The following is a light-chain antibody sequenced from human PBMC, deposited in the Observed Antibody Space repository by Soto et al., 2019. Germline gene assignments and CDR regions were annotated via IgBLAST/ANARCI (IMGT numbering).Light chain of an antibody. CDR2: GAS. CDR1: QSIKRSY. J-gene: IGKJ2*01. Sequence: EIVLMQSPGTLSLSPGERATLSCRASQSIKRSYLAWYQQKTGQAPRVLIYGASNRATGIPDRFSGSGSGTDFSLTISRPEPEDFAVYYCHQYDNAPQTFGQGTKVDIK. CDR3: HQYDNAPQT. V-gene: IGKV3-20*01.